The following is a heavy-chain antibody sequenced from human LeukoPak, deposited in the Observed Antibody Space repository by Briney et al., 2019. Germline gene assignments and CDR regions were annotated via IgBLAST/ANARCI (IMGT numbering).Heavy chain of an antibody. CDR3: ARVPSDIVATTYYFDY. CDR1: GGSISSGGYY. J-gene: IGHJ4*02. Sequence: PSETLSLTCTVSGGSISSGGYYWSWIRQHPGKGLEWIGYIYYSGSTYYNPSLKSRVTISVDTSKNQFSLKLSSVTAADTAVYYCARVPSDIVATTYYFDYWGQGTLVTVSS. D-gene: IGHD5-12*01. CDR2: IYYSGST. V-gene: IGHV4-31*03.